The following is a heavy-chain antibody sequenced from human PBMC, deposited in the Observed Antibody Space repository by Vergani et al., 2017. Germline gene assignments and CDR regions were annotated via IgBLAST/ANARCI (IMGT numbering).Heavy chain of an antibody. D-gene: IGHD5-12*01. CDR1: GDSVSSNSAA. J-gene: IGHJ4*02. V-gene: IGHV6-1*01. CDR3: ARSEGDKYSGYDWHEFDY. Sequence: QVQLQQSGPGLVKPSQTLSLTCAISGDSVSSNSAAWNWIRQSPSRGLEWLGRTYYRSKWYNDYAVSVKSRITINPDTSKNQFSLQLNSVTPEDTAVYYCARSEGDKYSGYDWHEFDYWGQGTLVTVSS. CDR2: TYYRSKWYN.